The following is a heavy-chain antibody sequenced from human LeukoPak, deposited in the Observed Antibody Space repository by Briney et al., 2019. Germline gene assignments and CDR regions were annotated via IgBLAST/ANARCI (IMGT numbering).Heavy chain of an antibody. V-gene: IGHV4-34*01. Sequence: SETLSLTCAVYGGSFSGYYWSWIRQPPGKGLDWIGEVNHSGSTNYNPPLKTRVSISVDTSKNQFSLKLTSMTTADTALYYCARHARTYYDILTGPYGGDFDSWGQGTLVTVSS. CDR3: ARHARTYYDILTGPYGGDFDS. J-gene: IGHJ4*02. CDR2: VNHSGST. D-gene: IGHD3-9*01. CDR1: GGSFSGYY.